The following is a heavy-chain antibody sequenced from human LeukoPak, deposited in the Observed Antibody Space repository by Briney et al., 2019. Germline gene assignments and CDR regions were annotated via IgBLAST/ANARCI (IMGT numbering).Heavy chain of an antibody. CDR2: INHSGST. V-gene: IGHV4-34*01. CDR1: GGSFSGYY. J-gene: IGHJ4*02. D-gene: IGHD5-18*01. CDR3: ARVSGGYSYGPMIFDY. Sequence: SETLSLTCAVYGGSFSGYYWSWIRQPPGRGLEWIGEINHSGSTNYNPSLKSRVTISVDTSKNQFSLKLSSVTAADTAVYYCARVSGGYSYGPMIFDYWGQGTLVTVSS.